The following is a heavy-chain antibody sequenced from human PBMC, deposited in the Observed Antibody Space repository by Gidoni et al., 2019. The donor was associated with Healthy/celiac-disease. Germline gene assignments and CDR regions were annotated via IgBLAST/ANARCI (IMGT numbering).Heavy chain of an antibody. Sequence: EVQLVESGGGLVKPGGSLRLSCAASGFTFSNAWMTWVRQAPGKGLEWVGSIKSKTDGGTTDYAAPVKGRFTISRDDSKNTLYLQMNSLKTEDTAVYYCYDGSGSYLYYFDYWGQGTLVTVSS. CDR1: GFTFSNAW. CDR2: IKSKTDGGTT. CDR3: YDGSGSYLYYFDY. J-gene: IGHJ4*02. V-gene: IGHV3-15*07. D-gene: IGHD3-10*01.